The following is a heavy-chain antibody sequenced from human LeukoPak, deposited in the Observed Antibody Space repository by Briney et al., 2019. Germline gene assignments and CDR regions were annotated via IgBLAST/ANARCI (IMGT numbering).Heavy chain of an antibody. D-gene: IGHD2-2*01. CDR2: ISAYNGNT. V-gene: IGHV1-18*01. Sequence: GASVKVSCKASGYTFTSYGISWVRQAPGQGLEWMGWISAYNGNTNYAQKLQGRVTMTTDTSTSTAYMELRSLRSDDTAVYYCARVLWGIVVVPAANNYYYYYMDVWGKGTTVTVSS. CDR1: GYTFTSYG. J-gene: IGHJ6*03. CDR3: ARVLWGIVVVPAANNYYYYYMDV.